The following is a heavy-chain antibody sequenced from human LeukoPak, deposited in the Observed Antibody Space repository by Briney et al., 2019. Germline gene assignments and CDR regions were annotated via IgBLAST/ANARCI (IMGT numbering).Heavy chain of an antibody. J-gene: IGHJ4*02. D-gene: IGHD6-19*01. Sequence: GGSLRLSCAGSGFIFSGSAMHRVRQASGKGLEWVANIKQDGSEKYYVDSVKGRFTISRDNAKNSLYLQMNSLRAEDTAVYYCARASSSGWYAGEFDYWGQGTLVTVSS. V-gene: IGHV3-7*02. CDR3: ARASSSGWYAGEFDY. CDR2: IKQDGSEK. CDR1: GFIFSGSA.